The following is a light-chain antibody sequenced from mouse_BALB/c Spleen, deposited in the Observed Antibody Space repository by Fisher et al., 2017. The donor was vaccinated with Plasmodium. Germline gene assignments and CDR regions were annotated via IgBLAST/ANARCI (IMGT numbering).Light chain of an antibody. CDR2: LVS. Sequence: DIVMTQSPLTLSVTIGHPASISCKSSQSLLESDGKTYLNWLFQRPGQSPKRLISLVSELDSGVPDRFTGSGSGTDFKLKISRVEAEDLGIYYCWQGTNFPWTFGGGTKLEIK. CDR3: WQGTNFPWT. CDR1: QSLLESDGKTY. V-gene: IGKV1-135*01. J-gene: IGKJ1*01.